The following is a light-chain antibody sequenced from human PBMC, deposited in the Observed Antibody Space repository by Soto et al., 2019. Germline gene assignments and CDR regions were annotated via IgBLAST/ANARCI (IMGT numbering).Light chain of an antibody. V-gene: IGKV1-39*01. CDR3: QQSYDGPQT. Sequence: QMTQSPSSLSASVGDRVTITCRASKSIATFLNWYQQKLGKAPKLLIYATSNLQGGVPSRFSGSGSGTDFTLTISSLQPEDSASYNCQQSYDGPQTFGQGTKVEI. CDR1: KSIATF. J-gene: IGKJ1*01. CDR2: ATS.